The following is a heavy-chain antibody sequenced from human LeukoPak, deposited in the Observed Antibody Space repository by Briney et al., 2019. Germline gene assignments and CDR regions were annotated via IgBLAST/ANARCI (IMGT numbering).Heavy chain of an antibody. V-gene: IGHV3-64D*06. CDR3: VRGTGY. Sequence: PGGSLRLFCSVYGFTFSTYVMHWVRQAPGKGLEYVSAISSNGDNTYYADSVKGRFTISRDNSKNTLYLQMSSLRADDTAVYYCVRGTGYWGQGTLVTVSS. CDR1: GFTFSTYV. J-gene: IGHJ4*02. CDR2: ISSNGDNT.